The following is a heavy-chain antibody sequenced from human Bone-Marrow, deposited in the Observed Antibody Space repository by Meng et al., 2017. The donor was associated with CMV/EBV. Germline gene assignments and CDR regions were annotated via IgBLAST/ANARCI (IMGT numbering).Heavy chain of an antibody. J-gene: IGHJ6*02. Sequence: GESLKISCAASGFTCSSYAMHWVRQAPGKGLEWVAVISYDGSNKYYADSVKGRFTISRDNSKNTLYLQMNSLRAEDTAVYYCARDFVSGWYVTYYYDHYGMDVWGQGTTVTVSS. D-gene: IGHD6-19*01. V-gene: IGHV3-30*04. CDR3: ARDFVSGWYVTYYYDHYGMDV. CDR2: ISYDGSNK. CDR1: GFTCSSYA.